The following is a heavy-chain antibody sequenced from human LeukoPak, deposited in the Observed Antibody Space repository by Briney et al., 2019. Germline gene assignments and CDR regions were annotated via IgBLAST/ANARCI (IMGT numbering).Heavy chain of an antibody. CDR1: GFTFSSYD. Sequence: GGSLRLSCAASGFTFSSYDMHWVRQAPGKGLEWGAIISYDGNNKYYGDSVKGRFTISRDNSKNTLYLQMNSLRVEDTAVYYCAKRNGFWGQGTLVTVSS. V-gene: IGHV3-30*18. J-gene: IGHJ4*02. CDR3: AKRNGF. D-gene: IGHD1-1*01. CDR2: ISYDGNNK.